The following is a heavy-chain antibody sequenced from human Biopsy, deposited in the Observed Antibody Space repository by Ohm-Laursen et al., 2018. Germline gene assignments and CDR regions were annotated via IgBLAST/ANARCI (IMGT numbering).Heavy chain of an antibody. CDR3: ARDDDTTGHYMILNH. Sequence: SLRLSCAASGFAFSYYGLHWVRQAPGKGLQWVAVMWSDGINKNYADSVKGRFTVSRDNSNNVLYLQMSRLRDEESAVYYCARDDDTTGHYMILNHWGQGTLVTVSS. V-gene: IGHV3-33*01. CDR1: GFAFSYYG. J-gene: IGHJ5*02. D-gene: IGHD3-9*01. CDR2: MWSDGINK.